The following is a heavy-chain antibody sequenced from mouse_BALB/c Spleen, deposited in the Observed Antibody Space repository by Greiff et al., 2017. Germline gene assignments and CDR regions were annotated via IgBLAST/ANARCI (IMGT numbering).Heavy chain of an antibody. D-gene: IGHD1-1*02. J-gene: IGHJ4*01. Sequence: EVKVVESGGGLVQPGGSLRLSCATSGFTFSDFYMEWVRQPPGKRLEWIAASRNKANDYTSEYSASVKGRFIVSRDTSQNILYLQINALRAEDTAIYYCARDAGYGPMDYGGQGTSVTVSP. V-gene: IGHV7-1*02. CDR1: GFTFSDFY. CDR3: ARDAGYGPMDY. CDR2: SRNKANDYTS.